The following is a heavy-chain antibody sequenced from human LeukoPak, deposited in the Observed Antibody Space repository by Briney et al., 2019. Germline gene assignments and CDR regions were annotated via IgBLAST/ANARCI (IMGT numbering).Heavy chain of an antibody. D-gene: IGHD4-17*01. V-gene: IGHV3-53*01. CDR1: GSSFSSFS. Sequence: GGSLRLSCAASGSSFSSFSINWVRQAPGKGLEWVSVIYSGGSTYYADSVKGRFTISRDNSKNTLYLQMNSLRAEDTAVYYCARGFLSYGEYWGQGTLVTISS. CDR2: IYSGGST. J-gene: IGHJ4*02. CDR3: ARGFLSYGEY.